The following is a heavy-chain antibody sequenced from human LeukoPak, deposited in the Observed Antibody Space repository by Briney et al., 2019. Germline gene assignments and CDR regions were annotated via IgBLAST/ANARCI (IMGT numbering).Heavy chain of an antibody. D-gene: IGHD3-22*01. V-gene: IGHV3-74*01. CDR1: GFTFSSYW. CDR3: ARAAPYYYDSSGYYSSVDP. Sequence: GGSLRLSCAASGFTFSSYWMHWVRQAPGKGRVWVSRINSDGSSTSYADSVKGRFTISRDNAKNTLYLQMNSLRAEDTAVYYCARAAPYYYDSSGYYSSVDPWGQGTLVTVSS. J-gene: IGHJ5*02. CDR2: INSDGSST.